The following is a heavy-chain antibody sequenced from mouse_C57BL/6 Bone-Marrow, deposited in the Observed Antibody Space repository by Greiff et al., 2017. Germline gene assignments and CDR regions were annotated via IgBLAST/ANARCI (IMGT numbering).Heavy chain of an antibody. D-gene: IGHD1-1*01. CDR2: IYPGNSDT. CDR1: GYTFTSYW. J-gene: IGHJ2*01. Sequence: EVQLQQSGTVLARPGASVKMSCKTSGYTFTSYWMHWVKQRPGQGLEWIGAIYPGNSDTSYNQKFKGKAKLTAVTSASTAYMELSILTNEDSAVYYCTVMTTVQWYFDYWGQGTTLTVSS. V-gene: IGHV1-5*01. CDR3: TVMTTVQWYFDY.